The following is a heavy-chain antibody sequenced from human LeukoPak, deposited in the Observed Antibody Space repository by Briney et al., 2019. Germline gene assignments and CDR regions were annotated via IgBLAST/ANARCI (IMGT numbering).Heavy chain of an antibody. V-gene: IGHV4-4*07. CDR3: ARDWNYDFWSGYGDYYMDV. D-gene: IGHD3-3*01. Sequence: SETLSLTCTVSGGSISSYYWSWIRQPAGKGLEWIGRIYTSGSTDYNPSLKSRVTMSVDTSKNQFSLKLSSVTAADTAVYYCARDWNYDFWSGYGDYYMDVWGKGTTVTVS. CDR2: IYTSGST. CDR1: GGSISSYY. J-gene: IGHJ6*03.